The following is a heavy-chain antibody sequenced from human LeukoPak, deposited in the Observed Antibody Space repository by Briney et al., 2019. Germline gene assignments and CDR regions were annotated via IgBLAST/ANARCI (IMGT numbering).Heavy chain of an antibody. J-gene: IGHJ4*02. Sequence: ASVKVSCKTSGYTFTSYGISWVRQAPGQGLEWMGWISAYNGNTHSAQKLQGRVTMTTDTSTSAAYMELRSLRSDDTAVYYCARDWGSADMNRDFDYWGQGTLVTVSS. V-gene: IGHV1-18*01. CDR3: ARDWGSADMNRDFDY. CDR1: GYTFTSYG. D-gene: IGHD7-27*01. CDR2: ISAYNGNT.